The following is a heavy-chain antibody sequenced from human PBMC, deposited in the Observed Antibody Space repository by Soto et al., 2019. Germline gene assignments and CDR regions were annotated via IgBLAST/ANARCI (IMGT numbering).Heavy chain of an antibody. J-gene: IGHJ4*02. D-gene: IGHD3-22*01. CDR1: GGSISSYY. Sequence: SETLSLTCTVTGGSISSYYWSWIRQPPGKGLEWIGYIYYSGSTSYNPSLKSRVTISVDTSKNQFSLKLSSVTAADTAVYYCARGSYYYDSSGYYYVGDFDYWGKGTLVTVS. CDR2: IYYSGST. CDR3: ARGSYYYDSSGYYYVGDFDY. V-gene: IGHV4-59*12.